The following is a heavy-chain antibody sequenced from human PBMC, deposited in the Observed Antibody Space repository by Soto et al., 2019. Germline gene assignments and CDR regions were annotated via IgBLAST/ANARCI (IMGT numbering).Heavy chain of an antibody. Sequence: GASVKVSCKASGYTFTNSAVHWVRQAPGQRLEWMGWIITGNGNVKYSQEFQGRVTITRDTSATTAYMELSSLRSEDTAVYYCARNHPGELPFFDYWGQGTLVTVSS. CDR2: IITGNGNV. CDR3: ARNHPGELPFFDY. CDR1: GYTFTNSA. D-gene: IGHD1-7*01. V-gene: IGHV1-3*04. J-gene: IGHJ4*02.